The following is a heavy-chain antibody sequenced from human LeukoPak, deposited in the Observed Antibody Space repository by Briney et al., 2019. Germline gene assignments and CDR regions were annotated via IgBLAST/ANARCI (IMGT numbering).Heavy chain of an antibody. J-gene: IGHJ4*02. CDR1: GFTFSSYW. CDR3: ARDGPILYHDY. CDR2: IKQDGSEK. Sequence: GGSLRLSCADSGFTFSSYWMSWVRQAPGKGLEWVANIKQDGSEKYYVDSVKGRFTISRDNAKNSLYLQMNSLRAEDTAVYYCARDGPILYHDYWGQGTLVTVSS. V-gene: IGHV3-7*01. D-gene: IGHD2-2*02.